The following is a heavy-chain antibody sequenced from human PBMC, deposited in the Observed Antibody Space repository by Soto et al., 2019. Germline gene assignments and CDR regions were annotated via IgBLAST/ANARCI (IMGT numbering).Heavy chain of an antibody. V-gene: IGHV1-18*04. CDR2: ISAYNGNT. CDR3: ARAQQWLRFLEWSLPDGGMDV. J-gene: IGHJ6*02. D-gene: IGHD3-3*01. CDR1: GGTFTSYG. Sequence: ASVKVSCKASGGTFTSYGISWVRQAPGQGLEWMGWISAYNGNTNYAQKLQGRVTMTTDTSTSTAYMELRSLRSDDTAVYYCARAQQWLRFLEWSLPDGGMDVWGQGTTVTVSS.